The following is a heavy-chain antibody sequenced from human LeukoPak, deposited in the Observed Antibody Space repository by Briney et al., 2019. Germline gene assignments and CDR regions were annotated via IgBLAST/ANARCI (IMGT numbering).Heavy chain of an antibody. CDR3: AKGYYGGSATHFDS. D-gene: IGHD4-23*01. J-gene: IGHJ4*02. CDR1: GFTFSSYW. CDR2: INGDGSIT. Sequence: GGSLRLSCAASGFTFSSYWMHWVRQAPGKGLVWVSRINGDGSITTYADSVKGRFTISRDNFKNTLFLEMNSLRAEDSALYYCAKGYYGGSATHFDSWGQGILVTVSS. V-gene: IGHV3-74*01.